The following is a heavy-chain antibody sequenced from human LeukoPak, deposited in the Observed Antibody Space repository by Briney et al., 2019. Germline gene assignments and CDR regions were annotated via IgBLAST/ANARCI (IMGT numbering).Heavy chain of an antibody. D-gene: IGHD4-11*01. CDR3: AKAKVPYSNYNPFFDY. J-gene: IGHJ4*02. Sequence: GGSLRLSCAASGFTFSSYAMSWVRQAPGKGLEWASAISGSGGSTYYADSVKGRFTISRDNSKNTLYLQMNSLRAEDTAVYYCAKAKVPYSNYNPFFDYWGQGTLVTVSS. CDR1: GFTFSSYA. CDR2: ISGSGGST. V-gene: IGHV3-23*01.